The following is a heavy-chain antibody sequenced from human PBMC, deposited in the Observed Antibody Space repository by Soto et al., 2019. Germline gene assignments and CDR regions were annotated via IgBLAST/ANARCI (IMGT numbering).Heavy chain of an antibody. CDR1: GFTFSSGS. Sequence: VGSLRLSCAASGFTFSSGSMNWVRQAPGKGLEWVSSISSSSSYIYYADSVKGRFTISRDNAKNSLYLQMNSLRAEDTAVYYCARTEYYYYYAMDVWGQGTMVTVSS. CDR3: ARTEYYYYYAMDV. J-gene: IGHJ6*02. CDR2: ISSSSSYI. V-gene: IGHV3-21*01.